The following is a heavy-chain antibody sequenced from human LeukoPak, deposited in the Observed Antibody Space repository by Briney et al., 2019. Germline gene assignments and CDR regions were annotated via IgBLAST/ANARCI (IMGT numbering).Heavy chain of an antibody. D-gene: IGHD3-22*01. V-gene: IGHV3-23*01. CDR3: ATDYYDSSGYYTGSY. CDR2: ISGGGASA. J-gene: IGHJ4*02. CDR1: GFTFSSYA. Sequence: GGSLRLSCAASGFTFSSYAMRWVRQAPGKGLEWVSGISGGGASAYYADSVKGRFTISRDNSKNTLYLHMNSLRADDTAVYHCATDYYDSSGYYTGSYWGQGTLVTVSS.